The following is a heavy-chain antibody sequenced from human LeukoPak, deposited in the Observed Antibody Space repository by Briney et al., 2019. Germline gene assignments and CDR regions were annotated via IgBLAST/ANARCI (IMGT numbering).Heavy chain of an antibody. CDR2: IYRSGST. D-gene: IGHD3-22*01. J-gene: IGHJ4*02. CDR3: ARHPPGGYADTGYYYYFDY. CDR1: GDSISSFQ. Sequence: SETLSLTCTVSGDSISSFQWSWLRQPPGKGLEWIGYIYRSGSTNYNPSLKSRVTISADTSKNQFSLTLTSVTAADTAIYYCARHPPGGYADTGYYYYFDYWGQGTLVTVSS. V-gene: IGHV4-59*08.